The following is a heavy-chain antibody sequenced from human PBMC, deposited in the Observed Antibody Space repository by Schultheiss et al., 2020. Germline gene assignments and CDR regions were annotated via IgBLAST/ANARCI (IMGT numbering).Heavy chain of an antibody. CDR2: IRAYNGNT. CDR3: ARAGIVVVPAATEDYYGMDV. D-gene: IGHD2-2*01. Sequence: ASVKVSCKASGYTFTSYGISWVRQAPGQGLEWMGWIRAYNGNTNYAQKLQGRVTMTTDTSTSTAYMELRSLRSDDTAVYYCARAGIVVVPAATEDYYGMDVWGQGTTVTVSS. J-gene: IGHJ6*02. V-gene: IGHV1-18*01. CDR1: GYTFTSYG.